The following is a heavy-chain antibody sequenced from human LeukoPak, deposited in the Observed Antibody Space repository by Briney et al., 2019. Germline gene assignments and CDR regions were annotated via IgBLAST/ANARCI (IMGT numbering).Heavy chain of an antibody. CDR3: ARSTRYDVLTGDDY. D-gene: IGHD3-9*01. Sequence: SETLSLTCAVYGGSFSPYYWSWIRQPPGKGLEWIGYIYYSGSTNYNPSLKSRVTISVDTSKNQFSLKLSSVTAADTAVYYCARSTRYDVLTGDDYWGQGTLVTVSS. CDR1: GGSFSPYY. V-gene: IGHV4-59*01. J-gene: IGHJ4*02. CDR2: IYYSGST.